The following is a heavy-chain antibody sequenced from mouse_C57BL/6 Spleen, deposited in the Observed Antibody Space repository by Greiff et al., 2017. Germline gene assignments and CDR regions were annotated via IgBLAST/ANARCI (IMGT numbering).Heavy chain of an antibody. V-gene: IGHV1-50*01. D-gene: IGHD1-1*01. Sequence: QVQLQQPGAELVKPGASVKLSCKASGYTFTSYWMQWVKQRPGQGLEWIGEIDPSDSYTNYNQKFKGKATLTVDTSSSTAYMQLSSLTSEDSAVYYCARGSYYYGSRYFDYWGQGTTLTVSS. CDR1: GYTFTSYW. J-gene: IGHJ2*01. CDR3: ARGSYYYGSRYFDY. CDR2: IDPSDSYT.